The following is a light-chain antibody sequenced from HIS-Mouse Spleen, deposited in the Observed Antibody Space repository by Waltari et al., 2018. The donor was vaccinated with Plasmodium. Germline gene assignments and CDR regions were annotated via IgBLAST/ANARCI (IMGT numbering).Light chain of an antibody. CDR2: AAS. CDR3: QQYYSYPLT. Sequence: AIRMTQSPSSLSASTGDRVPLTCRASQGISSYLAWYQQKPGKAPKLLIYAASTLQSGVPSRFSGSGSGTDFTLTISCLQSEDFATYYCQQYYSYPLTFGGGTKVEIK. CDR1: QGISSY. V-gene: IGKV1-8*01. J-gene: IGKJ4*01.